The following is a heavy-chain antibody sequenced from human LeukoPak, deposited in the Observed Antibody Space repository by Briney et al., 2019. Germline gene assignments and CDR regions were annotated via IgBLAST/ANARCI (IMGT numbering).Heavy chain of an antibody. V-gene: IGHV3-30*03. CDR2: ISYDGSNK. D-gene: IGHD5-12*01. CDR1: GFTFSSYG. Sequence: PGGSLRLSCAASGFTFSSYGMHWVRQAPGKGLEWVAVISYDGSNKYYADSVKGRFTISRDNSKNTLYLQMNSLRAEDTAVYYCASISGYGSYYFDYWGQGTLVTVSS. CDR3: ASISGYGSYYFDY. J-gene: IGHJ4*02.